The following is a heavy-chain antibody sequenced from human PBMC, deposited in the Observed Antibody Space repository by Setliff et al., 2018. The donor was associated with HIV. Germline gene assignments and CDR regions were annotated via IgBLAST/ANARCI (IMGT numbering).Heavy chain of an antibody. V-gene: IGHV4-4*09. J-gene: IGHJ4*02. CDR2: IYTSGST. D-gene: IGHD6-13*01. Sequence: ASETLSLTCTVSGGSISTYYWSWIRQPPGKGLEWIGYIYTSGSTNYNPSLKTRVTISIDTSKKQVSLKLSSVTAADTAVYYCARSRAAGFDYWGQGTLVTVSS. CDR3: ARSRAAGFDY. CDR1: GGSISTYY.